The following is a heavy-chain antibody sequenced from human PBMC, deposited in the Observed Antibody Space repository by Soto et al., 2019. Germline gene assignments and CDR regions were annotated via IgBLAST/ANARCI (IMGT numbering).Heavy chain of an antibody. V-gene: IGHV3-23*01. CDR1: GFTFSSYS. Sequence: GGSLRLSCAASGFTFSSYSMSWVRQAPGKGLEWVSDISGGGSSTNYADSVKGRFTISRDNAKNTLYLQMSSLRAEDTAVYYCARFFGSGYDYSFNYWGQGTLVTVSS. D-gene: IGHD5-12*01. CDR3: ARFFGSGYDYSFNY. CDR2: ISGGGSST. J-gene: IGHJ4*02.